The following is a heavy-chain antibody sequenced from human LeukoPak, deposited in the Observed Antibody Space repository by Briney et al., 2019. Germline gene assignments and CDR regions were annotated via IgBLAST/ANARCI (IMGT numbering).Heavy chain of an antibody. Sequence: GGSLRLSCAASGFTFSSYAMSWVRQAPGKGLEWVSAISGSGGSTYYADSVKGRFTISRDNSKNTLYLQMNSLRAEDTAVYYCARGQELRSYYYGLDVWGQGTTVTVSS. D-gene: IGHD6-13*01. J-gene: IGHJ6*02. CDR2: ISGSGGST. V-gene: IGHV3-23*01. CDR3: ARGQELRSYYYGLDV. CDR1: GFTFSSYA.